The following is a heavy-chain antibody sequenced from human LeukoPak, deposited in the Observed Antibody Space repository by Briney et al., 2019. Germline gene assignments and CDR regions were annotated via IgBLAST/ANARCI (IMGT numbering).Heavy chain of an antibody. J-gene: IGHJ4*02. V-gene: IGHV1-58*01. D-gene: IGHD2-2*01. CDR3: AAHCSSTSCYVVDY. CDR2: IVVGSGNT. CDR1: GFTFTSSA. Sequence: SVKVSCKVSGFTFTSSAVQWVRQARGQRLEWLGWIVVGSGNTNYAQKFQERVTITTDMSTSTAYMELSSLRSEDTAVYYCAAHCSSTSCYVVDYWGQGTLVTVSS.